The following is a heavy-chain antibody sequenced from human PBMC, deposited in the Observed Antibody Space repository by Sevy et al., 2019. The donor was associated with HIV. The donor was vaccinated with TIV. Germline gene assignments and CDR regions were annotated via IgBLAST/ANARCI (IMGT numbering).Heavy chain of an antibody. CDR3: ARNTASSAQIGYFQH. CDR1: GFTFSSYA. J-gene: IGHJ1*01. Sequence: GGSLRLSCAASGFTFSSYAMSWVRQAPGKGLEWVSAISGCGGSTYYADSVKGRFTISRDNSKNTLYLQMNSLRAEDTAVYYCARNTASSAQIGYFQHWGQGTLVTVSS. V-gene: IGHV3-23*01. CDR2: ISGCGGST. D-gene: IGHD3-22*01.